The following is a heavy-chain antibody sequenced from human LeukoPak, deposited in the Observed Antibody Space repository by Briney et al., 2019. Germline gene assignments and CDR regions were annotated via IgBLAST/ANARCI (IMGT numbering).Heavy chain of an antibody. CDR1: GFTISSYE. CDR2: IKQDGSEK. V-gene: IGHV3-7*01. CDR3: ARADSSGPD. Sequence: GSLRHSCAASGFTISSYEMNWVRQAPGKGLEWVANIKQDGSEKYYVDSVKGRLTISRDNAKNSLYLQRNSLRAEDTAVYYCARADSSGPDWGEGTLVTVSS. J-gene: IGHJ4*02. D-gene: IGHD3-22*01.